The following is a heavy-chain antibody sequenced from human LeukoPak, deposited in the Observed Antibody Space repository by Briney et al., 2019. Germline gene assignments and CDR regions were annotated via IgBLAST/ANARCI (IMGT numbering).Heavy chain of an antibody. CDR3: ARHCPTYDILTGLHPFFDY. V-gene: IGHV4-34*01. J-gene: IGHJ4*02. Sequence: SETLSLTCAVYGGSFSGYYWSWIRQPPGKGLEWIGEINHSGSTNYNPSLKSRVTISVDTSKNQFSLKLSSVTAADTAVYYCARHCPTYDILTGLHPFFDYWGQGTLVTVSS. D-gene: IGHD3-9*01. CDR1: GGSFSGYY. CDR2: INHSGST.